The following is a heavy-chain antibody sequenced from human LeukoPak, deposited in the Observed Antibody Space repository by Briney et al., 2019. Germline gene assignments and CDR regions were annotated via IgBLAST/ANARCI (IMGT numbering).Heavy chain of an antibody. CDR1: GFTFSSYA. V-gene: IGHV3-49*04. Sequence: GGSLRLSCAASGFTFSSYAMTWVRQAPGKGLEWLGFIRSKTHSGATEYAASVRGRFTISRDDSKSIAYLQMNSLKTEDTAMYYCTRGYSYGYHWGQGILVTVSS. CDR3: TRGYSYGYH. J-gene: IGHJ5*02. D-gene: IGHD5-18*01. CDR2: IRSKTHSGAT.